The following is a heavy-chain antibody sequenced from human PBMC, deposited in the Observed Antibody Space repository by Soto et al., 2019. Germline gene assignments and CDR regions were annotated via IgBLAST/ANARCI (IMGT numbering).Heavy chain of an antibody. V-gene: IGHV3-30-3*01. D-gene: IGHD2-21*02. CDR2: ISYDGSNK. CDR1: GFTFSSYA. J-gene: IGHJ3*02. CDR3: ARCGGDCYWGRWSWDMGAFDI. Sequence: QVQLVESGGGVVQPGRSLRLSCAASGFTFSSYAMHWVRQAPGKGLEWVAVISYDGSNKYYADSVEGRFTISRDNSKNTLYLQMNSLRAEDTAVYYCARCGGDCYWGRWSWDMGAFDIWGQGTMVTVSS.